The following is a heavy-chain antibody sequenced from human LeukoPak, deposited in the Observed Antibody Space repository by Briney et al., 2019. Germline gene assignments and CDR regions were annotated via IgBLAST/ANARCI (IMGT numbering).Heavy chain of an antibody. D-gene: IGHD3-22*01. CDR3: AKWRSGYPNYYFDY. J-gene: IGHJ4*02. CDR2: LSYSGGST. V-gene: IGHV3-23*01. Sequence: GGSLRLSCAASGFTFSGYAMSWVRQAPGKGLEWVSGLSYSGGSTYYADSVKGRFTISRDNSKNTLYLQMNSLRAEDTAVYYCAKWRSGYPNYYFDYWGQGTLVTVSS. CDR1: GFTFSGYA.